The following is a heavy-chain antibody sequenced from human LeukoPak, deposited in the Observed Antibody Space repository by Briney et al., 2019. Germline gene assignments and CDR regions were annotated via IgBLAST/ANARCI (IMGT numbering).Heavy chain of an antibody. V-gene: IGHV3-23*01. CDR3: AKSRVLNWFVP. Sequence: GGSLRLSCAASGFTFSNYAMSWVRQAPGKGLEWVSAISGSGGGTDYADSVKGRFTISRDNSKNMLYLQMNSLRAEDTAVYYRAKSRVLNWFVPWGEGTLVTVSS. CDR2: ISGSGGGT. J-gene: IGHJ5*02. CDR1: GFTFSNYA.